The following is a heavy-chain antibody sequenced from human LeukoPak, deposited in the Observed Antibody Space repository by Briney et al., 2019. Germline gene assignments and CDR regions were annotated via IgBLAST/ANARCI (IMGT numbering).Heavy chain of an antibody. J-gene: IGHJ6*03. V-gene: IGHV4-34*01. CDR2: INHSGST. D-gene: IGHD4/OR15-4a*01. CDR3: ARGTMDIYYYYYMDV. CDR1: GGSFSGYY. Sequence: SETLSLTCAVYGGSFSGYYWSWIRQPPGKGLEWIGEINHSGSTNYNPSLKSRVTISVDTSKNQFSLKLSSVTAADTAVYYCARGTMDIYYYYYMDVWGKGTTVTVSS.